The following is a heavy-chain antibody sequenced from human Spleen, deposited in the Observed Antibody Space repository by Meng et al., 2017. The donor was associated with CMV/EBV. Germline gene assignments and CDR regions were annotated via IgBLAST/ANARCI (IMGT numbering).Heavy chain of an antibody. D-gene: IGHD3-16*02. CDR1: GRSFSSSS. Sequence: SVKVSCKASGRSFSSSSLMWVRQAPGQGLEWMGGITPALETADYAQKFRNRVSITMDDSATTAYMEMSSLGSEDTAVYFCARGPRITVGGVIIWPLEDWGQGTLVTVSS. V-gene: IGHV1-69*16. CDR3: ARGPRITVGGVIIWPLED. J-gene: IGHJ4*02. CDR2: ITPALETA.